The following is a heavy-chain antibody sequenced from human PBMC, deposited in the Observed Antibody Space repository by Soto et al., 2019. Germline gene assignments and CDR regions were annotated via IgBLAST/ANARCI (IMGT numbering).Heavy chain of an antibody. V-gene: IGHV3-23*01. CDR1: GFTFSSYA. Sequence: LRLSCAASGFTFSSYAMSWVRQAPGKGLEWVSAISGSGGSTYYADSVKGRFTISRDNSKNTLYLQMNSLRAEDTAVYYCAKVPSRYYGMDVWGQGTTVTVSS. CDR2: ISGSGGST. J-gene: IGHJ6*02. CDR3: AKVPSRYYGMDV.